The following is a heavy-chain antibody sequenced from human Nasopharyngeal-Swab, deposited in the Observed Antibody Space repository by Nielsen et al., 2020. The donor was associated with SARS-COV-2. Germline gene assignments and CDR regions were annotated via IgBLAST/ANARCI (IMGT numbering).Heavy chain of an antibody. CDR1: GFTFSDYY. V-gene: IGHV3-11*01. D-gene: IGHD6-13*01. CDR2: ITSSGSTI. CDR3: ASGYSSSWYHFDY. Sequence: GGSLRLSCAASGFTFSDYYMSWIRQAPGKGLEWVSYITSSGSTIYYADSVKGRFTISRDNAKNSLYLQMNSLRAEDTAVYYCASGYSSSWYHFDYWGQGTLVTVSS. J-gene: IGHJ4*02.